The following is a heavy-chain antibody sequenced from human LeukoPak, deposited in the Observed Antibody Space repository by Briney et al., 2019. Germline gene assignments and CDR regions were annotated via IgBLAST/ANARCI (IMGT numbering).Heavy chain of an antibody. V-gene: IGHV3-30*02. J-gene: IGHJ4*02. Sequence: GGSLRLSCAASGFTFSSYGMHWVRQAPGKGLEWVAFIRYDGSNKYYADSVKGRFTISRDNSKNTLYLQMNSLRAEDTAVYYCAKGGPSGSYSSFDYWGQGTLVTVSS. CDR1: GFTFSSYG. CDR2: IRYDGSNK. D-gene: IGHD1-26*01. CDR3: AKGGPSGSYSSFDY.